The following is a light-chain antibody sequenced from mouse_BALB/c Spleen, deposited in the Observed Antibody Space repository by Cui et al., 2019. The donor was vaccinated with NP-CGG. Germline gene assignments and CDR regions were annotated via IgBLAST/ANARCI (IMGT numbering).Light chain of an antibody. CDR3: ALWYSNHWV. CDR1: TGAVTTSNY. Sequence: VVTQDSPLTTSPGKTVTLTCRSSTGAVTTSNYANWVQEKPDHLFTGLIGGTNNRAPGVPARFSGSLIGDKAALTITGAQTEDEAIYFCALWYSNHWVFGGGTKLTVL. J-gene: IGLJ1*01. CDR2: GTN. V-gene: IGLV1*01.